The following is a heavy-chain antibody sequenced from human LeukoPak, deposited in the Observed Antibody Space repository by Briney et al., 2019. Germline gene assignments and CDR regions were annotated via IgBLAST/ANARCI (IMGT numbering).Heavy chain of an antibody. J-gene: IGHJ4*02. Sequence: GGSLRLSCAASGFTFSNYWMTWVRQAPGKGLEWVANIKLDVSETYYVDSVRGRFTISRDNAKNSLYLQMNSLRAEDTALYYCAKDIAPYIVVVVAAGGYFDYWGQGTLVTVSS. V-gene: IGHV3-7*03. CDR1: GFTFSNYW. CDR2: IKLDVSET. D-gene: IGHD2-15*01. CDR3: AKDIAPYIVVVVAAGGYFDY.